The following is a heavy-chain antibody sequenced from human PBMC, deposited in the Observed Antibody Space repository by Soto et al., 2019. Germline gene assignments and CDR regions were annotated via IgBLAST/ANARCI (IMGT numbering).Heavy chain of an antibody. CDR2: ISGSGEMT. J-gene: IGHJ4*02. Sequence: GGSLRLSCAACGFSVKGDAMSWVRQSPGKGLEWVSSISGSGEMTHYADSVKGRFTISRDNAKNTLYLQMESLRAEDTALYYCARSEMTYNWNDWGQGALVTVSS. CDR3: ARSEMTYNWND. V-gene: IGHV3-23*01. D-gene: IGHD1-20*01. CDR1: GFSVKGDA.